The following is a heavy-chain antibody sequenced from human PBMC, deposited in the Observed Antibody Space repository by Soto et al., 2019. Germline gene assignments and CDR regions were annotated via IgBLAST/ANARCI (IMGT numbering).Heavy chain of an antibody. CDR3: ARHPRGNWVAH. Sequence: QVQLQESGPGLVKPSQTLSLICTVSGGSISSGDYYWSWIRQPPGMALEWIAYIYYSGNTYYNPSLQSRVTISVDTSKNQFSLRLSSLTAADTAVYYCARHPRGNWVAHWGQGILVTVSS. V-gene: IGHV4-30-4*01. J-gene: IGHJ5*02. CDR2: IYYSGNT. CDR1: GGSISSGDYY.